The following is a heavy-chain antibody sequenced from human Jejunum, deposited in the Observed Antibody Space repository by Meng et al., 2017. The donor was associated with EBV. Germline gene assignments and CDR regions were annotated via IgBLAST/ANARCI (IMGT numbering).Heavy chain of an antibody. D-gene: IGHD3-10*01. CDR2: INHGGGA. Sequence: QVQPQQWGAGLLKPSETLSRTCAVYGGSFSDYYWTWIRQPPGKGLEWIGEINHGGGAIYNPSLKSRVTISVDTSKNQFSLKLSSVTAADTAVYYCARLGGYASGTYYPIDPWGQGTLVTVSS. CDR3: ARLGGYASGTYYPIDP. V-gene: IGHV4-34*01. J-gene: IGHJ5*02. CDR1: GGSFSDYY.